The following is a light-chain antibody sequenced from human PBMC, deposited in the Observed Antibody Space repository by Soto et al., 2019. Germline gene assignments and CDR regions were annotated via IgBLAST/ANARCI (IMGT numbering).Light chain of an antibody. CDR1: SSNIGSHS. J-gene: IGLJ7*01. CDR2: DNN. CDR3: GAWDSSQSAAV. Sequence: QSVLTQPPSVSAAPGQKVTIFCSGSSSNIGSHSVSWYQQLPGTAPKLLIYDNNKRPSGIPDRFSASKSGTSATLGITGLQTGDEADYYCGAWDSSQSAAVFGGGTELTVL. V-gene: IGLV1-51*01.